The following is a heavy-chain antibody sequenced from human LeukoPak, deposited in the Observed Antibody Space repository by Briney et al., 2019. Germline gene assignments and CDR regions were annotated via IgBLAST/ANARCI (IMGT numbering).Heavy chain of an antibody. J-gene: IGHJ1*01. D-gene: IGHD3-22*01. CDR3: ARDPQIGAEYFQH. Sequence: GGSLRLSCAASGFTFSSYGMHWVRQAPGKGLEWVAVIWYDGSNKYYADSVKGRFTISRDNSKNTLYLQMNSLRAGDTAVYYCARDPQIGAEYFQHWGQGTLVTVSS. V-gene: IGHV3-33*01. CDR1: GFTFSSYG. CDR2: IWYDGSNK.